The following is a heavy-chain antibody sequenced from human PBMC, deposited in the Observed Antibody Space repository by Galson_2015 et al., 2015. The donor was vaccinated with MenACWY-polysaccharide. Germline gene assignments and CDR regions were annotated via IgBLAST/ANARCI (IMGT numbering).Heavy chain of an antibody. D-gene: IGHD2-15*01. CDR3: ARHQPRIDAFDM. CDR2: ICSSGIT. J-gene: IGHJ3*02. CDR1: DGSFRTGRYC. Sequence: LTCTVSDGSFRTGRYCWDWVRQPPGKGREWIWDICSSGITYYNTSLKSRVAISVDTPKNHFLLRLTFVTAADTALYYCARHQPRIDAFDMWGQGTMVTVSS. V-gene: IGHV4-39*01.